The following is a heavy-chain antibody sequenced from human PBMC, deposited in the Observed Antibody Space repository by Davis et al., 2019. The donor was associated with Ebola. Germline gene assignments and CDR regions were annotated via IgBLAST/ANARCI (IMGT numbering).Heavy chain of an antibody. V-gene: IGHV1-18*01. CDR3: ARGGVAYSDLDY. CDR1: GYSFSSYG. CDR2: FSAHNGNI. J-gene: IGHJ4*02. Sequence: ASVKVSCKASGYSFSSYGFSWVRQAPGQGLEWVGWFSAHNGNIYYAQKFQGRVTMTRENSMSTAYMELSSLRSEDTAVYFCARGGVAYSDLDYWGQGTLVAVSS. D-gene: IGHD2-21*01.